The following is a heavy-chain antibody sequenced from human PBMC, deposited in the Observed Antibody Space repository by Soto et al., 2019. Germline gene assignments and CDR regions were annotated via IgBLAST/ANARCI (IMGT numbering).Heavy chain of an antibody. Sequence: GGSLRLSCAASGFSFSDYYMSWIRQAPGKGLECVSYISSSSSFTNYADSVKGRFTISRDNAKNSLYLQMNSLRAEDTAVYYCAKDNYVWGSPIGAFDIWGQGTMVTVS. J-gene: IGHJ3*02. CDR1: GFSFSDYY. CDR2: ISSSSSFT. D-gene: IGHD3-16*01. CDR3: AKDNYVWGSPIGAFDI. V-gene: IGHV3-11*05.